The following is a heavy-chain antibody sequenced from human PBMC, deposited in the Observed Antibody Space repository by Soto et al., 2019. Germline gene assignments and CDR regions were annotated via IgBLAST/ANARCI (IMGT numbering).Heavy chain of an antibody. J-gene: IGHJ4*02. V-gene: IGHV1-2*04. CDR2: INPNSGGT. CDR1: GYTFTGYY. Sequence: ASVKVSCKASGYTFTGYYMHWVRQAPGQGLEWMGWINPNSGGTNYAQKFQGWVTMTRDTSISTAYMELSRLRSDDTAVYYCAAAHYYDSSGYIDYWGQGTLVTVSS. CDR3: AAAHYYDSSGYIDY. D-gene: IGHD3-22*01.